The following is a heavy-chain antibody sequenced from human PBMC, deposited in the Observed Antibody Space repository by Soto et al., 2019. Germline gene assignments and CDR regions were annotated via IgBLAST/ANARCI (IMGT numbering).Heavy chain of an antibody. CDR2: IYNSGNT. D-gene: IGHD4-17*01. Sequence: SETLSLTCTVSGCSISSYYWSWIRQPPGKGLEWIGYIYNSGNTNYNPSLKSRVTISIDMSTNQFSLKLTSMTAADTAVYYCARVRDSTVSTTYYFDYWGQGTLVTVSS. V-gene: IGHV4-59*01. CDR1: GCSISSYY. CDR3: ARVRDSTVSTTYYFDY. J-gene: IGHJ4*02.